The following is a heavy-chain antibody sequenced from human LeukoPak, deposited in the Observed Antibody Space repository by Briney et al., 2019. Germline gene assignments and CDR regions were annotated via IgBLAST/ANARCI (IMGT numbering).Heavy chain of an antibody. V-gene: IGHV3-30*04. Sequence: GGSLRLSCAASGFTFSSYAMHWVRQAPGKGLEWVAVISYDGNNKYYADSVKGRFTISRDNSKNTLSLQMNSLRAEDTAVYYCTRDFRGTYSYAFDIWGQGTMVTVSS. CDR2: ISYDGNNK. J-gene: IGHJ3*02. CDR1: GFTFSSYA. D-gene: IGHD1-26*01. CDR3: TRDFRGTYSYAFDI.